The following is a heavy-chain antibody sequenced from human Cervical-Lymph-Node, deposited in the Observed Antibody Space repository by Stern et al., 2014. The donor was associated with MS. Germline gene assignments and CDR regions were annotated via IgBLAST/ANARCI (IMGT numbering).Heavy chain of an antibody. CDR2: IYYSGAT. CDR3: ARELSGMYGMDV. V-gene: IGHV4-31*03. CDR1: GGSINNSDYY. J-gene: IGHJ6*02. D-gene: IGHD1-1*01. Sequence: VQLEESGPGLVKPSQTLSLTCTVSGGSINNSDYYWSWVRQHPGKGLEWLGYIYYSGATYYNPSLKGRLTISVDTSKRHFSLKLTSVTAADTAVYYCARELSGMYGMDVWGQGTTVTVSS.